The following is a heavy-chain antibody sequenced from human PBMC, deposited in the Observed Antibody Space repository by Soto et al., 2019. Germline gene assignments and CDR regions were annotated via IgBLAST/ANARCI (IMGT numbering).Heavy chain of an antibody. V-gene: IGHV4-59*01. Sequence: SETLSLTCSAPAGSISGSYCSWVRQSPGKGLEWLGYVYYTGSTNYSPSLRSRVSISVDTSKNEFSLRLSSVTAADTAVYFCARSVAVPGAHIDYWGQGTQVTVSS. CDR1: AGSISGSY. CDR3: ARSVAVPGAHIDY. J-gene: IGHJ4*02. CDR2: VYYTGST. D-gene: IGHD6-19*01.